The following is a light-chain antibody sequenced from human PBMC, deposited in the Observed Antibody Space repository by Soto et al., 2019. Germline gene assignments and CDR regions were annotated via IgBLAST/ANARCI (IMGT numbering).Light chain of an antibody. J-gene: IGLJ2*01. CDR2: SSD. CDR3: AAWDDSLSAVV. Sequence: QSVLTQPPSASGTPGQRVTISCSGSRSNIGGHAVNWYQQLPGTAPKRLIFSSDQRPSGVPERFSGSKSGTSASLAISGLQSEDEADYSCAAWDDSLSAVVFGGGTKVTVL. CDR1: RSNIGGHA. V-gene: IGLV1-44*01.